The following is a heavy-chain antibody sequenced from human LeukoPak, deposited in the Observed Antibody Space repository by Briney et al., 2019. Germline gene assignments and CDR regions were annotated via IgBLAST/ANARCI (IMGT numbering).Heavy chain of an antibody. D-gene: IGHD5-12*01. J-gene: IGHJ4*02. CDR2: ISCSGGST. V-gene: IGHV3-23*01. CDR1: GFTFSSYA. CDR3: ARFVYSGPDWQSGFYS. Sequence: PWGSLTLSCAASGFTFSSYAMSWVRHAPGEGLQGGSAISCSGGSTYYADSVKSRFTISRDDSANALSLQMNSLRVDDTAIYYWARFVYSGPDWQSGFYSWGQGTLVSVAS.